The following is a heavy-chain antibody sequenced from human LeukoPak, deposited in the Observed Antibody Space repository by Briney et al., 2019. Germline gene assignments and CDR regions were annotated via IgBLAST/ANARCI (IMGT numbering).Heavy chain of an antibody. J-gene: IGHJ4*02. CDR2: IRYDGSNK. V-gene: IGHV3-30*02. Sequence: GGSLRLSCAAPGFTFSSYGMHWVRQAPGKGLEWVAFIRYDGSNKYYADSVKGRFTISRDNAKNSLYLQMNSLRAEDTAVYYCARGVPGITIFGVVRSPRDYYFDYWGQGTLVTVSS. CDR1: GFTFSSYG. D-gene: IGHD3-3*01. CDR3: ARGVPGITIFGVVRSPRDYYFDY.